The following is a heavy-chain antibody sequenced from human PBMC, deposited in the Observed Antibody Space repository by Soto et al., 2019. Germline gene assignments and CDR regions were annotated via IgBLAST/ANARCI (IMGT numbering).Heavy chain of an antibody. V-gene: IGHV4-31*03. J-gene: IGHJ5*02. CDR3: ARGGIAGHWFDP. CDR1: GGYINSGGFY. CDR2: IFHSGST. Sequence: QVQLQESGPGLLKPSQTLSLTCNVSGGYINSGGFYWSWIRQHPGKGLEWIGYIFHSGSTLYNPSLNSRVTLSADTSKHQLSLNLRSVTVADTAVYYCARGGIAGHWFDPWGQGTLVTVSS. D-gene: IGHD6-13*01.